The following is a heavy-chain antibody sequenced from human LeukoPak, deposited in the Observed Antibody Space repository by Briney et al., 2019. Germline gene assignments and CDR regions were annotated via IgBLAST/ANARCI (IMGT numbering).Heavy chain of an antibody. V-gene: IGHV3-33*01. J-gene: IGHJ6*02. D-gene: IGHD1-26*01. CDR3: ARDRGSREDGMDV. CDR1: GFTFSSYG. CDR2: IWYDGNNK. Sequence: PGGSLRLSCAASGFTFSSYGIHWVRQAPGKGLEWVAVIWYDGNNKYYADFVKGRFTISRDNSKNTLYLQMNSLRAEDTAVYNCARDRGSREDGMDVWGQGTTVTVSS.